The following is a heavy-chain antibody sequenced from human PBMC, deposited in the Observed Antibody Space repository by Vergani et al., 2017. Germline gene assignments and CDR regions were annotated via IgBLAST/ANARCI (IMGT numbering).Heavy chain of an antibody. Sequence: EVQLVESGGGLVQPGRSLRLSCAASGFTFDDYAMHWVRQAPGKGLEWVSSISSSSSYIYYADSVKGRFTISRDNAKNSLYLQMNSLRAEDTAVYYCARDDGPIFGVVTTYYYYGMDVWGQGTTVTVSS. D-gene: IGHD3-3*01. CDR2: ISSSSSYI. J-gene: IGHJ6*02. CDR3: ARDDGPIFGVVTTYYYYGMDV. V-gene: IGHV3-21*01. CDR1: GFTFDDYA.